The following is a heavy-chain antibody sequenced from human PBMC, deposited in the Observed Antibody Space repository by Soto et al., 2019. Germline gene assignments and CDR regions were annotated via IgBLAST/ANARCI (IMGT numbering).Heavy chain of an antibody. CDR2: IIPILGIA. CDR1: GGTFSSYT. CDR3: ARLSSYSSSWYGGGGYYYYGMDI. Sequence: ASVKVCCKASGGTFSSYTISWVRQAPGQGLEWMGRIIPILGIANYAQKFQGRVTITADKSTSTAYMELSSLRSEDTAVYYCARLSSYSSSWYGGGGYYYYGMDIWG. D-gene: IGHD6-13*01. J-gene: IGHJ6*02. V-gene: IGHV1-69*02.